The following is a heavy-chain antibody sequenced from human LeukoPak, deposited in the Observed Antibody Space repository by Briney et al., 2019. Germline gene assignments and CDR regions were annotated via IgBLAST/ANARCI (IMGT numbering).Heavy chain of an antibody. CDR3: ARSAPWVRAAADY. Sequence: PGGSLRLSWAASGFTFSSYGMHWVRQAPGKGLEWVAFIRYDGSNKYYADSVKGRFTISRDNAKNTLYLQMNSLRVEDTAVYNCARSAPWVRAAADYWGQGTLVTVSS. CDR2: IRYDGSNK. J-gene: IGHJ4*02. V-gene: IGHV3-30*02. D-gene: IGHD6-13*01. CDR1: GFTFSSYG.